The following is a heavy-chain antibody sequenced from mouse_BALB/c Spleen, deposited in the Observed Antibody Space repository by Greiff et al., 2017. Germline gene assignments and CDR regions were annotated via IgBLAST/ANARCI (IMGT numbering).Heavy chain of an antibody. CDR2: IWRGGST. Sequence: VQLQQSGPSLVQPSQSLSITCTVSGFSLTSYGVHWVRQSPGKGLEWLGVIWRGGSTDYNAAFMSRLSITKDNSKSQVFFKMNSLQADDTAIYYCAKNGHYDYDGGFAYWGQGTLVTVSA. V-gene: IGHV2-5-1*01. CDR1: GFSLTSYG. CDR3: AKNGHYDYDGGFAY. D-gene: IGHD2-4*01. J-gene: IGHJ3*01.